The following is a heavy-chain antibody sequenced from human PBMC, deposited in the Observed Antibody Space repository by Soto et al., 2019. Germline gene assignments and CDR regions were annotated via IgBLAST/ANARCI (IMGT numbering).Heavy chain of an antibody. Sequence: GGSLRLSWAASGFTFSSYAMHWVRQAPGKGLEWVAVISYDGSNKYYADSVKGRFTISRDNSKNTLYLQMNSLRAEDTAVYYCARDRGELGYYDSSGYYDYWGQGPLVTVSS. D-gene: IGHD3-22*01. CDR2: ISYDGSNK. V-gene: IGHV3-30-3*01. J-gene: IGHJ4*02. CDR1: GFTFSSYA. CDR3: ARDRGELGYYDSSGYYDY.